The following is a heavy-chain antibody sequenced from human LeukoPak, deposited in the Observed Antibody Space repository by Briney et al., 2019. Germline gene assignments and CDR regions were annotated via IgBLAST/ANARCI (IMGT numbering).Heavy chain of an antibody. J-gene: IGHJ3*02. Sequence: APVKVSCKASGYTFTGYYMHWVRQAPGQGLEWMGRINPNSGGTNYAQKFQGRVTMTRDTSISTAYMELSRLRSDDTAVYYCAFPELLRGDDAFDIWGQGTMVTVSS. D-gene: IGHD2-15*01. CDR1: GYTFTGYY. CDR3: AFPELLRGDDAFDI. CDR2: INPNSGGT. V-gene: IGHV1-2*06.